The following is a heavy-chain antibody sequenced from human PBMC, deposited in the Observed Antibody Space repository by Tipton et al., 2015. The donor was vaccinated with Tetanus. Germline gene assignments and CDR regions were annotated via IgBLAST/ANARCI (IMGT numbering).Heavy chain of an antibody. Sequence: SLRLSCAAFGFTLGNYAINWVRQAPGKGLEWVAVEWHDASNKDYADSVKGRFTISSDKYKNTLYLQMNSLRAEDTAVYYCARGYPFVLRGYGMDVWGQGTTVTVSS. CDR2: EWHDASNK. D-gene: IGHD3-3*01. CDR1: GFTLGNYA. V-gene: IGHV3-33*01. CDR3: ARGYPFVLRGYGMDV. J-gene: IGHJ6*02.